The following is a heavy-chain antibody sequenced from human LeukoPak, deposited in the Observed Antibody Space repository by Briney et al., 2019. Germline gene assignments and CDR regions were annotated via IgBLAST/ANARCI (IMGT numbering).Heavy chain of an antibody. D-gene: IGHD5-18*01. CDR1: GGSISSYC. Sequence: ASETLSLTCTVSGGSISSYCWSWIRQPPGKGLEWIGNIYYTGSTNYNPSLKSRVTMSVDTSKNQFSLKLSSVTAADTAVYYCASSDTAMDFDYWGQGTLVTVSS. J-gene: IGHJ4*02. CDR2: IYYTGST. V-gene: IGHV4-59*08. CDR3: ASSDTAMDFDY.